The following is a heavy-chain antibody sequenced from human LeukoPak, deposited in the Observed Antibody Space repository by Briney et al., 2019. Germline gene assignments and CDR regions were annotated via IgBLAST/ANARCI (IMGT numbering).Heavy chain of an antibody. D-gene: IGHD3/OR15-3a*01. CDR2: ISSSGSTI. Sequence: GGSLRPSCAASGFTFSSYEMNWVRQAPGKGLEWVSYISSSGSTIYYADSVKGRFTISRDNAKNSLYLQMNSLRAEDTAVYYCATLGWTAPDYWGQGTLVTVSS. J-gene: IGHJ4*02. CDR3: ATLGWTAPDY. V-gene: IGHV3-48*03. CDR1: GFTFSSYE.